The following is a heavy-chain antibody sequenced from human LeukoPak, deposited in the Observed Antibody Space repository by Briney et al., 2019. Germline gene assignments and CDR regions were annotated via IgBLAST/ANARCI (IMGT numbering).Heavy chain of an antibody. D-gene: IGHD2-15*01. Sequence: GGSLRLSCAASGFTFSSYSMNWVRQAPGKGLEWVSYIVSTTVYYADSVKGRFTISRDSAKSALYLEMNSLGAEDTAVYDCARDRGYCSGGSGYGNWFDSWGQGTLVTVSS. CDR2: IVSTTV. CDR1: GFTFSSYS. J-gene: IGHJ5*01. V-gene: IGHV3-48*01. CDR3: ARDRGYCSGGSGYGNWFDS.